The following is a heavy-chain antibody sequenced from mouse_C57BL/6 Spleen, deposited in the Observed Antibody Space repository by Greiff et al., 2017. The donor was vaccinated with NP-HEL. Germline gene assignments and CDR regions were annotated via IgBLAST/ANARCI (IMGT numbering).Heavy chain of an antibody. J-gene: IGHJ2*01. CDR3: ARRYYGSSYVYFDY. CDR1: GYTFTSYW. CDR2: IDPSDSET. D-gene: IGHD1-1*01. Sequence: QVQLQQPGAELVRPGSSVKLSCKASGYTFTSYWMHWVKQRPIQGLEWIGNIDPSDSETHYNQKFKDKATLTVDKSSSTAYMQLSSLTSEDSAVYYCARRYYGSSYVYFDYWGQGTTLTVSS. V-gene: IGHV1-52*01.